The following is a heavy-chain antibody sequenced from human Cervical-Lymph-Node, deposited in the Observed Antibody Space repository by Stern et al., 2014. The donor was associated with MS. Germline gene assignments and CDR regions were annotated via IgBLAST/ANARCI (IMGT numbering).Heavy chain of an antibody. CDR1: GFTFNNHG. J-gene: IGHJ6*02. CDR3: AKDLREVERYYYYGMDV. Sequence: QMQLVQSGGGVVQPGRSLRVSCAASGFTFNNHGMHWVRQAPGKGLEWVAVISYDGYITYYADSVKGRFTISRDNSKNTLYLQMNSLRAEDTAVYYCAKDLREVERYYYYGMDVWGQGTTVTVSS. V-gene: IGHV3-30*18. D-gene: IGHD1-26*01. CDR2: ISYDGYIT.